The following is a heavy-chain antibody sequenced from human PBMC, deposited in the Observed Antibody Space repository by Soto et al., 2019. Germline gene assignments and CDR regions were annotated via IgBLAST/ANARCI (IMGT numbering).Heavy chain of an antibody. V-gene: IGHV4-39*01. D-gene: IGHD3-9*01. CDR1: GGSVSSTNYG. CDR3: ASTIFPASNWLET. J-gene: IGHJ5*02. Sequence: QLQLQESGPGLVKASETLSLTCAVSGGSVSSTNYGWAWIRQPPGKGLEWIGSMYYGGDKYYNPSLKSRVNISINTYRNQFSLRLSSVTAAGTAVDYCASTIFPASNWLETWGQGTLVTVSS. CDR2: MYYGGDK.